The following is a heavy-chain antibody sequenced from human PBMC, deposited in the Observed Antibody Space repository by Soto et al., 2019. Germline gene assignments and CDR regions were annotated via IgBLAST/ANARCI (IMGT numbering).Heavy chain of an antibody. V-gene: IGHV4-39*01. Sequence: SETLSLTCTVSGGSISSSSYYWGWIRQPPGKGLEWIGSIYYSGSTYYNPSLKSRVTISVDTSKNQFSLKLSSVTAADTAVYYCARRILLEHPPLVFFDYRGPGILVTVFS. CDR1: GGSISSSSYY. J-gene: IGHJ4*02. D-gene: IGHD2-8*01. CDR3: ARRILLEHPPLVFFDY. CDR2: IYYSGST.